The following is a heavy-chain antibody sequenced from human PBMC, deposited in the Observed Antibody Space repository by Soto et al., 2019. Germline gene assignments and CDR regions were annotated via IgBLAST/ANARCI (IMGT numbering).Heavy chain of an antibody. CDR2: ITRDGTI. V-gene: IGHV3-23*01. CDR3: VKESYEGAYGDF. Sequence: EVQLLESGGVLVQPGGSLRLSCAASGFIFTNYAMSWVRQAPGQGLEWVSAITRDGTIYYTESVKGRFTISRDNSKNTVYLQMNSLRAEDMAVYYCVKESYEGAYGDFWGQGTLVTVSS. J-gene: IGHJ4*02. D-gene: IGHD3-22*01. CDR1: GFIFTNYA.